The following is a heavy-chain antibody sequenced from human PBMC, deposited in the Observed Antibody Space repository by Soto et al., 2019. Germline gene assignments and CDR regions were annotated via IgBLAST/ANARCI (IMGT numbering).Heavy chain of an antibody. CDR2: ISSSSSYI. J-gene: IGHJ4*02. D-gene: IGHD5-18*01. CDR3: ATQKGYSYGFDY. CDR1: GFTFSSYS. V-gene: IGHV3-21*01. Sequence: GGSLRLSCAASGFTFSSYSMNWVRQAPGKGLEWVSSISSSSSYIYYADSVKGRFTISRDNAKNSLYLQMNSLRAEDTAVYYCATQKGYSYGFDYWGQGPLVTVSS.